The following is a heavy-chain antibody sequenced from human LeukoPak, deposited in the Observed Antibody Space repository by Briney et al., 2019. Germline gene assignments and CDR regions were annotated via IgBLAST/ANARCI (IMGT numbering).Heavy chain of an antibody. CDR1: GDSISSDNYQ. J-gene: IGHJ5*02. CDR3: ARYGSGSTWFDP. D-gene: IGHD3-10*01. V-gene: IGHV4-30-4*01. Sequence: SETLSLTCTVSGDSISSDNYQWSWIRQPPRKGLEWIGYINYSGSTYYNPSLKSRVTISVDTSKNQFSLRLSSVTAADTAVYYCARYGSGSTWFDPWGQGTLVTVSS. CDR2: INYSGST.